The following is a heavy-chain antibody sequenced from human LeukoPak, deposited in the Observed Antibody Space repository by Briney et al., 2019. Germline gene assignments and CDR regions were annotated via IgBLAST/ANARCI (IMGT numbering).Heavy chain of an antibody. CDR2: IYTSGST. V-gene: IGHV4-4*07. CDR1: GGSISSYY. D-gene: IGHD4-17*01. CDR3: ARDGRDCGDLDY. Sequence: SETLSLTCTVSGGSISSYYWSWIRQPAGKGLEWIGRIYTSGSTNYNPSLKSRVTMSVDTSKNQFSLKLRSVTAADTAVYYCARDGRDCGDLDYWGQGTLVTVSS. J-gene: IGHJ4*02.